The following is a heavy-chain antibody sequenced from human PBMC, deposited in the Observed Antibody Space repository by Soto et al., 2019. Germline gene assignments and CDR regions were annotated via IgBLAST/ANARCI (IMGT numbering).Heavy chain of an antibody. Sequence: PSETLSLTCTVFGGSIDSYYWSWIRQAPGKGLEWIGHISDSGTTNYNPSLGSRVTISVDTSRKSFSLKLSSVTAADTAVYYCARYRREAVAGYTLDNWGQGILVTVSS. D-gene: IGHD6-13*01. J-gene: IGHJ4*02. CDR1: GGSIDSYY. CDR2: ISDSGTT. CDR3: ARYRREAVAGYTLDN. V-gene: IGHV4-59*12.